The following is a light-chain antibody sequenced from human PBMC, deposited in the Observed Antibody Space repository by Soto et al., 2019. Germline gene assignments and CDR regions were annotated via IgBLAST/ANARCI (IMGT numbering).Light chain of an antibody. V-gene: IGLV1-47*01. CDR2: RNN. CDR3: AAWDDSLSGPV. J-gene: IGLJ7*01. Sequence: QSVLPQPTSASGTPGQRGTISWSGSSSNIGSTYVYWYQKLPGTAPKLLIYRNNQRPSGVTDRFSGSKSGTSASLAISGLRSEDEPDYYCAAWDDSLSGPVLGGGTQRTVL. CDR1: SSNIGSTY.